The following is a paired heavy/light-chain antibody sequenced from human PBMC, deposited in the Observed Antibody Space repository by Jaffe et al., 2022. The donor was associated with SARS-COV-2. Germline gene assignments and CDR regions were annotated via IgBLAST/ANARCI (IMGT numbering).Light chain of an antibody. CDR2: DVN. CDR1: SSDVGGYNR. J-gene: IGLJ3*02. V-gene: IGLV2-14*03. CDR3: CSYRSGNSWV. Sequence: QSALTQPASVSGSPGQSITISCTGTSSDVGGYNRVSWYQQHPGKAPKLMIYDVNDRPSGVSDRFSGSKSGSTASLTISGLQTEDEADYYCCSYRSGNSWVFGGGTKVTVL.
Heavy chain of an antibody. CDR1: GFIFSSYA. CDR3: AREDYMGRGVLGAFDI. Sequence: QVQLVESGGGVVQPGRSLRLSCEASGFIFSSYAINWIRQAPGKGLEWVAVISYDGNTKFYAGSVKGRFTISRDNSKNTLSLQMNSLSAEDTAVYYCAREDYMGRGVLGAFDIWGQGTMVTVSS. V-gene: IGHV3-30-3*01. D-gene: IGHD3-10*01. CDR2: ISYDGNTK. J-gene: IGHJ3*02.